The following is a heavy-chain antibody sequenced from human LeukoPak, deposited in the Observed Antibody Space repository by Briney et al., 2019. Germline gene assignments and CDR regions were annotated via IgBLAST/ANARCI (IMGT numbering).Heavy chain of an antibody. CDR1: GFTFSSYA. J-gene: IGHJ2*01. D-gene: IGHD5-24*01. CDR3: ARGDGYNYNWYFDL. CDR2: ISYDGSNK. V-gene: IGHV3-30-3*01. Sequence: GRSLRLSCAASGFTFSSYAMHWVRQAPGKGLEWVAVISYDGSNKNYADSVKGRFTISRDNSKNTLYLQMNSLRAEDTAVYYCARGDGYNYNWYFDLWGRGTLVAVSS.